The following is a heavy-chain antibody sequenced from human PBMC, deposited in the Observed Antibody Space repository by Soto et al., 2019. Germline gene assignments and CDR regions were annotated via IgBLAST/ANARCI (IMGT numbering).Heavy chain of an antibody. V-gene: IGHV1-8*01. CDR1: GYTFTSYD. CDR2: MNPNSGNT. D-gene: IGHD6-19*01. CDR3: ASERSSGWLAY. Sequence: QVQLVQSGAEVKKPGASVKVSCKASGYTFTSYDINWVRQATGQGLEWMGWMNPNSGNTGYAQKFQGRVTMHRNTSISADSMELSSLRSVDTAVYYCASERSSGWLAYWGQGTLVTVSS. J-gene: IGHJ4*02.